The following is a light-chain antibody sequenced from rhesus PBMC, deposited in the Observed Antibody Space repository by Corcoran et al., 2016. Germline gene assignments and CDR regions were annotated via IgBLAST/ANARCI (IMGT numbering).Light chain of an antibody. CDR1: SSDIGGYNR. J-gene: IGLJ1*01. V-gene: IGLV2-13*03. CDR3: SLYARSNIYI. CDR2: EVN. Sequence: QAAPTQSPSVSGSPGQSVTISCTGTSSDIGGYNRVSWYQQPPGKAPTLIIYEVNKRPSGVSGRFSGSKSGDTASLTVSGLQAEDEAYYYCSLYARSNIYIFGGGTRLTVL.